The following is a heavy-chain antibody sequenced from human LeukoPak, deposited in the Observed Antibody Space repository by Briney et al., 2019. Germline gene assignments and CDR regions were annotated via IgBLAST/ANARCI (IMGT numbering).Heavy chain of an antibody. V-gene: IGHV3-30-3*01. D-gene: IGHD2/OR15-2a*01. CDR3: FSYGNRGFDF. J-gene: IGHJ4*02. Sequence: GGSLRLSCSASGFTFSSYAMHWVRQAPGKGLEWVAIISYDGSTTHYSNSVKGRSTISRDNSRNTVYLQMNTLRPEDTAVYYCFSYGNRGFDFWGQGAPVTVSS. CDR1: GFTFSSYA. CDR2: ISYDGSTT.